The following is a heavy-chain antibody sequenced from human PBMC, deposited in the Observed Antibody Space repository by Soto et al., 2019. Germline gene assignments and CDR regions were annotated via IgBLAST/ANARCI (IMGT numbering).Heavy chain of an antibody. CDR2: ISSSSSYI. D-gene: IGHD3-22*01. CDR3: ASPSVRDSSGYFGAFDI. CDR1: GFTFSSYS. Sequence: GGSLRLSCAASGFTFSSYSMNWVRQAPGKGLEWVSSISSSSSYIYYADSVKGRFTISRDNAKNSLYLQMNSLRAEDTAVYYCASPSVRDSSGYFGAFDIWGQGTMVTVSS. J-gene: IGHJ3*02. V-gene: IGHV3-21*01.